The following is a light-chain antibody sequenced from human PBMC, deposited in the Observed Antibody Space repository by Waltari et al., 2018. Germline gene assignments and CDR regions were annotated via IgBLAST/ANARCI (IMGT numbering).Light chain of an antibody. CDR2: DAS. CDR3: QQLNSYLGLT. Sequence: EVVLTQSPATLSLSPGERATLSCRASRSVSSYLAWYQQKPGQAPRLLIYDASNRATGIPARFSGSGSGTDFTLTISTLEPEDFAVYYCQQLNSYLGLTFGGGTKVEIK. V-gene: IGKV3-11*01. J-gene: IGKJ4*01. CDR1: RSVSSY.